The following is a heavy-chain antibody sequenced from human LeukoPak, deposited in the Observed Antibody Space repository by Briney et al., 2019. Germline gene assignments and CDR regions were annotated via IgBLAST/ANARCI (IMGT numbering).Heavy chain of an antibody. CDR1: GGSISSGCYY. CDR2: IYYSGST. Sequence: SETLSLTCSVSGGSISSGCYYWSWIRQHPGKGLEWIGYIYYSGSTYYNPSLKSRVTISVDTSKNQFSLKLSSVTAADTAVYYCARGEGSSTERRFDPWGQGTLVTVSS. CDR3: ARGEGSSTERRFDP. V-gene: IGHV4-31*03. J-gene: IGHJ5*02. D-gene: IGHD2-2*01.